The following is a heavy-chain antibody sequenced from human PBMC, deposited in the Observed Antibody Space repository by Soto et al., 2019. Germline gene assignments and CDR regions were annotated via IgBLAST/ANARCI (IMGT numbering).Heavy chain of an antibody. CDR3: AKAPKSSWPYYFDY. D-gene: IGHD6-13*01. Sequence: PGGSLRLSCAASGFTFDDYSMHWVRQAPGKGLEWVSGISWNSGSISYADSVKGRFTISRDNAKNSLYLQMNSLRAEDTALYYCAKAPKSSWPYYFDYWGQGTLVTVSS. J-gene: IGHJ4*02. CDR2: ISWNSGSI. CDR1: GFTFDDYS. V-gene: IGHV3-9*01.